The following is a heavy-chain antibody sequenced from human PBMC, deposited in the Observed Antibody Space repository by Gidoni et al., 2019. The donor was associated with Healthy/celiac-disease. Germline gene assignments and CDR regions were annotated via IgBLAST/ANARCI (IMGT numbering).Heavy chain of an antibody. CDR2: IYYSGST. CDR1: GGSISSSSYY. V-gene: IGHV4-39*01. Sequence: QLQLQESGPGLVKPSETLSLTCTVSGGSISSSSYYWGWIRQPPGKGLEWIGSIYYSGSTYYNPSLKSRVTISVDTSKNQFSLKLSSVTAADTAVYYCARRGAAKGDYFDYWGQGTLVTVSS. J-gene: IGHJ4*02. D-gene: IGHD3-16*01. CDR3: ARRGAAKGDYFDY.